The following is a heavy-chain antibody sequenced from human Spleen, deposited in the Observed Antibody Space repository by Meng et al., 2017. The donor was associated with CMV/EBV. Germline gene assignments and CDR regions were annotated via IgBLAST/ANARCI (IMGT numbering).Heavy chain of an antibody. CDR3: ARDDSSGWATRAPDAFDI. CDR2: IYYSGST. D-gene: IGHD6-19*01. J-gene: IGHJ3*02. CDR1: GGSISSGGYY. Sequence: SETLSLTCTVSGGSISSGGYYWSWIRQHPGKGLEWIGYIYYSGSTYYNPSLKSRVTISVDTSKNQFSLKLSSVTAADTAVYYCARDDSSGWATRAPDAFDIWGQGTMVTVSS. V-gene: IGHV4-31*03.